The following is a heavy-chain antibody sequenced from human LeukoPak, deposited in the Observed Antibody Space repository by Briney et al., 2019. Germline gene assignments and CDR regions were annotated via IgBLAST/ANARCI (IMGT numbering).Heavy chain of an antibody. CDR1: GFTFSSHA. V-gene: IGHV3-23*01. Sequence: GGSLRLSCAASGFTFSSHAMSWVRQAPGKGLEWVSAITSGSGSNVYYTDSLKGRFTISRDNSKNTLYLQMNSLRAEDTAVYYCAKAHVGAARGGFYYWGQGTLVTVSS. CDR3: AKAHVGAARGGFYY. D-gene: IGHD6-6*01. CDR2: ITSGSGSNV. J-gene: IGHJ4*02.